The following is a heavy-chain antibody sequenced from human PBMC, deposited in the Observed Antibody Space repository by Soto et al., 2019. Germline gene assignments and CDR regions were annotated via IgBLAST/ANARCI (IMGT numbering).Heavy chain of an antibody. V-gene: IGHV4-30-2*06. Sequence: TLSLTCAVSSGSISSDAYSWSWIRQSSGKGLEWIGYFYYTGNTYYNPSLKSRVTISVDTSKNQFSLKLSSATAADTAVYYCARGGFQLLPDYWGQGTLVTVSS. J-gene: IGHJ4*02. CDR1: SGSISSDAYS. CDR3: ARGGFQLLPDY. D-gene: IGHD2-2*01. CDR2: FYYTGNT.